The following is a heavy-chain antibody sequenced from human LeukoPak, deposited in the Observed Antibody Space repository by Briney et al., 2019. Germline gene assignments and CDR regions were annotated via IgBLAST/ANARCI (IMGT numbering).Heavy chain of an antibody. Sequence: GGSLRLSCAASGFTFSTYDMTWVRQAPGKGLEWVSGISGSGVSTYYADSVKGRFTISRDNSKNTLYLQMNSLRAEDTAVYYCAKGLTTVIHFDYWGQGTLVTVSS. V-gene: IGHV3-23*01. CDR3: AKGLTTVIHFDY. CDR1: GFTFSTYD. CDR2: ISGSGVST. D-gene: IGHD4-17*01. J-gene: IGHJ4*02.